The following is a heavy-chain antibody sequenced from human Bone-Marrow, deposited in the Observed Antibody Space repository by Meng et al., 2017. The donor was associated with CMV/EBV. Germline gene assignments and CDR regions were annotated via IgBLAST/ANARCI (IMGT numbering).Heavy chain of an antibody. CDR2: TYYRSKWYN. J-gene: IGHJ6*02. CDR3: ATTADYYYYGMDV. D-gene: IGHD1-14*01. V-gene: IGHV6-1*01. Sequence: SCAISGDSVSSNSAAWNWIRQSPSRGLEWLGRTYYRSKWYNDYAVSVKSRITINPDTSKNQVSLQLNSVTPEDTAVYYCATTADYYYYGMDVWGQGTTVTVSS. CDR1: GDSVSSNSAA.